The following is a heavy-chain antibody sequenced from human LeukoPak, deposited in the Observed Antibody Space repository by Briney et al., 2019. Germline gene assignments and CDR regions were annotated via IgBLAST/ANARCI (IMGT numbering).Heavy chain of an antibody. D-gene: IGHD5-18*01. Sequence: PGGSLRLSCAASGFDVSRYYMTWVRQPPGKGLEWVSVIYSDGSTYYADSVKGRFTISRDNSKNTVYLLMNRLRVEDTAVYSCMDTAVGWGQGTLVTVSS. CDR3: MDTAVG. J-gene: IGHJ4*02. V-gene: IGHV3-53*05. CDR2: IYSDGST. CDR1: GFDVSRYY.